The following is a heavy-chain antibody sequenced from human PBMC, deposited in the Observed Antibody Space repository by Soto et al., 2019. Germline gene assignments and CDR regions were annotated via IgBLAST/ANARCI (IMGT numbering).Heavy chain of an antibody. V-gene: IGHV3-30-3*01. CDR3: ARDEGCSGGSCWVEPLDP. D-gene: IGHD2-15*01. J-gene: IGHJ5*02. CDR2: ISYDGSNK. CDR1: GFTFSSYA. Sequence: QVQLVESRGGVVQPGRSLRLSCAAGGFTFSSYAMQWVRKAPGKGLEWVAVISYDGSNKYYSEPVKGHFTISRDNSKKTLYLKKNSLGAEDTAVYYCARDEGCSGGSCWVEPLDPWVQGTLVTVSS.